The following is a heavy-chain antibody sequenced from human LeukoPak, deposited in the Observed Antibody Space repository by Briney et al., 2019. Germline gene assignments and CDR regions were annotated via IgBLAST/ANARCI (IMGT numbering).Heavy chain of an antibody. CDR1: GFTFSSYS. Sequence: GGSLRLSCAASGFTFSSYSMNWVRQAPGKGLEWVSSISSSSSYIYYADSVKGLFTISRDNAKNSLYLQMNSLRAEDTAVYYCARAALGQWLVLWGQGTLVTVSS. CDR3: ARAALGQWLVL. D-gene: IGHD6-19*01. CDR2: ISSSSSYI. J-gene: IGHJ4*02. V-gene: IGHV3-21*01.